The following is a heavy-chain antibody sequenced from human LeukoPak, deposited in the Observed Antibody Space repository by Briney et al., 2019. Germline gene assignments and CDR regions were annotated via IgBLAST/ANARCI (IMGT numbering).Heavy chain of an antibody. CDR1: GGTFSSYA. J-gene: IGHJ4*02. CDR2: ISAYDGNT. V-gene: IGHV1-18*01. Sequence: ASVKVSCKASGGTFSSYAISWVRQAPGQGLEWMGWISAYDGNTNYAQKLQGRVTMTTDTSTSTAYMELRSLRSDDTAVYYCARGVVTYYDFWSGYNPEYYFDYWGQGTLVTVSS. D-gene: IGHD3-3*01. CDR3: ARGVVTYYDFWSGYNPEYYFDY.